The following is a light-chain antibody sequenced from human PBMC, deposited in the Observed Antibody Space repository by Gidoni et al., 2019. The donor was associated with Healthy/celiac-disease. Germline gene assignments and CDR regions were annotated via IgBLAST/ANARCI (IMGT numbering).Light chain of an antibody. V-gene: IGLV2-23*02. CDR3: CSYAGSSTPWV. Sequence: QSALTQPASESGSPGQSITISCTGTSSEVGSYNLVSWYQQHPGKAPKLMIYEVSKRPSGVSNRFSGSKSGNTASLTISGLQAEDDADYYCCSYAGSSTPWVFGGGTKLTVL. J-gene: IGLJ3*02. CDR1: SSEVGSYNL. CDR2: EVS.